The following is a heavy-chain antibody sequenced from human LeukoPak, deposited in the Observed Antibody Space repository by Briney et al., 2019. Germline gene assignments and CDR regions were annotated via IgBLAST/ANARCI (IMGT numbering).Heavy chain of an antibody. CDR3: AKGDIVLMVYAVDY. D-gene: IGHD2-8*01. Sequence: GGSLRLSCAASGFTFSSYAMSWVRQAPGKGLEWVSAISGSGGSTYYADSVKGRFTISRDNSKNTLYLQMNSLRAEDTAVYYCAKGDIVLMVYAVDYWGQGTLVTVSS. J-gene: IGHJ4*02. V-gene: IGHV3-23*01. CDR1: GFTFSSYA. CDR2: ISGSGGST.